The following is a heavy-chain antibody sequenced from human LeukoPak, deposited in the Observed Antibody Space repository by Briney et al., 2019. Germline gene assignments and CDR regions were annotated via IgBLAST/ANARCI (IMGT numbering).Heavy chain of an antibody. Sequence: PGGSLRLSCAASGFTFSSYAMSWVRQAPGKGLEWVSAISGSGGSTYYADSVKGRFTISRDNSKNTLYLQMNSLRAEDTAVYYCAKAGKRTQQLVAENFDLWGRGTLVTVSS. D-gene: IGHD6-13*01. J-gene: IGHJ2*01. V-gene: IGHV3-23*01. CDR2: ISGSGGST. CDR1: GFTFSSYA. CDR3: AKAGKRTQQLVAENFDL.